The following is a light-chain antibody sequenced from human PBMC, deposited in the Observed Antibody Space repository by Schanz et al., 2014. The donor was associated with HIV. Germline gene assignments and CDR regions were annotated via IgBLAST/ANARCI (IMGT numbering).Light chain of an antibody. Sequence: EIVLTQSPGTLSLSPGERATLSCRASQSVSSSYLAWYQQKPGQAPRLLIYGASSRATGIPDRFSGGGSGTDFTLTISRLEPEDYAVYYCQQYDSPPWAFGQGTKVEVK. CDR3: QQYDSPPWA. V-gene: IGKV3-20*01. CDR2: GAS. CDR1: QSVSSSY. J-gene: IGKJ1*01.